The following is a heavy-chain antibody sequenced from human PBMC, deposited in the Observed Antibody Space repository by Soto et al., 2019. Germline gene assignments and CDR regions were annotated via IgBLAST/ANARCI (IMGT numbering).Heavy chain of an antibody. CDR3: ARHGVNDDYIWGSYRWENYYYYYMDV. D-gene: IGHD3-16*02. CDR2: IYYSGST. Sequence: PSETLSLTCTVSGGSINSYYWSWIRQPPGKGLEWIGYIYYSGSTNYNPSLKSRVTISVDTSKNQFSLKLSSVTAADTAVYYCARHGVNDDYIWGSYRWENYYYYYMDVWGKGTTVTVSS. V-gene: IGHV4-59*08. J-gene: IGHJ6*03. CDR1: GGSINSYY.